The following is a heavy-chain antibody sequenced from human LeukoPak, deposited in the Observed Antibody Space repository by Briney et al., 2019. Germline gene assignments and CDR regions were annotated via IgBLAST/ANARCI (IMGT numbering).Heavy chain of an antibody. D-gene: IGHD5/OR15-5a*01. V-gene: IGHV3-15*01. CDR1: VFTLSAW. CDR3: TTDPFMLDVYHFHY. Sequence: GGALRLSCAASVFTLSAWMTWVRQAPGKGLEWVGHIKSKADGGTTDYAAPAKGRFTISRDDSKNTLSLQMNSLKYEDTAVYYCTTDPFMLDVYHFHYWGQGTLVTVSS. CDR2: IKSKADGGTT. J-gene: IGHJ4*02.